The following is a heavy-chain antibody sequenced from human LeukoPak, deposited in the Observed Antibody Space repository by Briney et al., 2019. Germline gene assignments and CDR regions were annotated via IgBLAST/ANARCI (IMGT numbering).Heavy chain of an antibody. D-gene: IGHD3-16*02. V-gene: IGHV1-24*01. CDR3: ATRLYTPLYYFDY. Sequence: ASVKVSCKVSGYTLTELSMHWVRQAPGKGLEWMGGYDPEDGETIYAQKLQGRVTMTEDTSTDTAYMELSSLRSEDTAVYYCATRLYTPLYYFDYWGQGTLVTVSS. J-gene: IGHJ4*02. CDR2: YDPEDGET. CDR1: GYTLTELS.